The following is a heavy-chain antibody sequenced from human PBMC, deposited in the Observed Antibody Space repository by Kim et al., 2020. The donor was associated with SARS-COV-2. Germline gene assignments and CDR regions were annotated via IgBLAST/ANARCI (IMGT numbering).Heavy chain of an antibody. J-gene: IGHJ6*02. D-gene: IGHD3-10*01. Sequence: SYSPSFQGQVTISADKSISTAYLQWSSLKASDTAMYYCASTGGFGESMDVWGQGTTVTVSS. V-gene: IGHV5-51*01. CDR3: ASTGGFGESMDV.